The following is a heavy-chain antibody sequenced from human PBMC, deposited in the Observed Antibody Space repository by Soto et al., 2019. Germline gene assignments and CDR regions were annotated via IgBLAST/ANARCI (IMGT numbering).Heavy chain of an antibody. D-gene: IGHD6-6*01. CDR1: GGTFSSYA. Sequence: QVQLVQSGAEVKKPGSSVKVSCKASGGTFSSYAISWVRQAPGQGLEWMGGIIPIFGTANYAQKFQGRVTITADESTSTAYMELSSLRSEDTAVYYCATDEPIHEYSSSERYWYFDLWGRGTLVTVSS. CDR2: IIPIFGTA. J-gene: IGHJ2*01. CDR3: ATDEPIHEYSSSERYWYFDL. V-gene: IGHV1-69*01.